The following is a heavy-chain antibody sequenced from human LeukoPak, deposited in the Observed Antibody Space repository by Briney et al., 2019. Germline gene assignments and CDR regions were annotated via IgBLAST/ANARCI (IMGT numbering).Heavy chain of an antibody. CDR1: GGSISSGSYY. J-gene: IGHJ4*02. V-gene: IGHV4-61*02. Sequence: PSQTLSLTCTVSGGSISSGSYYWSWIRQPAGKGLEWIGRIYTSGSTNYNPSLKSRVTISVDTSKNQFSLKLSSVTAADTAVYYCAREKVGRTRSHYFDYWGQGTLVTVSS. CDR3: AREKVGRTRSHYFDY. CDR2: IYTSGST. D-gene: IGHD1-26*01.